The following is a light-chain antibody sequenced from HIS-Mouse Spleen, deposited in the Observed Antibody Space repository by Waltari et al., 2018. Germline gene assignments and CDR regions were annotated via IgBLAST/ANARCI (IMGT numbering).Light chain of an antibody. CDR2: RNN. J-gene: IGLJ3*02. Sequence: QSVLTQPPSASGTPGQRVTISCSGTSPNHRSKYVYWYQQLPGPPPKPLIYRNNQRPSGVPDRFSGSKSGTSASLAISGLRSEDEADYYCAAWDDSLSGPVFGGGTKLTVL. V-gene: IGLV1-47*01. CDR3: AAWDDSLSGPV. CDR1: SPNHRSKY.